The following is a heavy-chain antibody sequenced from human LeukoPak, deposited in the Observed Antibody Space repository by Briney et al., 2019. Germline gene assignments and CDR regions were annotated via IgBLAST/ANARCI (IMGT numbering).Heavy chain of an antibody. CDR2: MNHSGST. Sequence: SETLSLTCAVYGGSFSGYYWSWIRQPPGKGLEWIGEMNHSGSTNYNPSLKTRVPISVDTSKNQFSLKLSSVTAADTAVYYCARGLLGMKPTNSGSLYDNWGQGTLVTVSS. CDR3: ARGLLGMKPTNSGSLYDN. V-gene: IGHV4-34*01. D-gene: IGHD3-10*01. J-gene: IGHJ4*02. CDR1: GGSFSGYY.